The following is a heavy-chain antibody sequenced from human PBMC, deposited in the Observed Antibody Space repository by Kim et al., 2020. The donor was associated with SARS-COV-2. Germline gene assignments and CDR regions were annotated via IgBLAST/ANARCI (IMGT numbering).Heavy chain of an antibody. Sequence: ASVKVSCKASGYTFTSYYMHWVRQAPGQGLEWMGIINPSGGSTSYAQKFQGRVTMTRDTSTSTVYMELSSLRSEDTAVYYCARVRPGGSYSNYYYGMDVWGQGTTVTVSS. CDR2: INPSGGST. J-gene: IGHJ6*02. CDR3: ARVRPGGSYSNYYYGMDV. V-gene: IGHV1-46*01. CDR1: GYTFTSYY. D-gene: IGHD1-26*01.